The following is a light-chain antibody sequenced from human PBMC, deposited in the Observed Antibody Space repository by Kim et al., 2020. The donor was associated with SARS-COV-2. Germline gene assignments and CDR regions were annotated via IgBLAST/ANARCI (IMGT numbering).Light chain of an antibody. Sequence: QSALTQPPSASGSPGQSVTISCTGTSSDIGGYNYVSGYQQHPGKVPKLMIYEVSKRPSGVPDRFSGSKSDNTASLTVSGLQAEDEADYYCSSYAGSNNFVVFGGGTQLTVL. CDR2: EVS. V-gene: IGLV2-8*01. CDR3: SSYAGSNNFVV. J-gene: IGLJ2*01. CDR1: SSDIGGYNY.